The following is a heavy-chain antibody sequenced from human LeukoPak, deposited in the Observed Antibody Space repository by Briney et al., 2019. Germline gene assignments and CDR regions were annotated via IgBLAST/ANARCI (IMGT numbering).Heavy chain of an antibody. J-gene: IGHJ4*02. CDR1: EFSVGSNY. Sequence: GGSLRLSCAASEFSVGSNYMTWVRQAPGKGLEWVSLIYSGGSTYYADSVEGRFTISRDYSKNTLYLQMNSLRAEDTAVYYCARHFDYWGQGTLVTVSS. V-gene: IGHV3-66*04. CDR3: ARHFDY. CDR2: IYSGGST.